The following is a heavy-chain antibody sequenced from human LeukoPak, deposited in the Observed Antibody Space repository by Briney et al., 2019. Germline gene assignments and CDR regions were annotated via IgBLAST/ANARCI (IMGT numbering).Heavy chain of an antibody. CDR2: ISSSSSCI. V-gene: IGHV3-21*01. D-gene: IGHD3-22*01. CDR1: GFTFSSYS. CDR3: ARDRYYDSRDFDY. J-gene: IGHJ4*01. Sequence: GGSLRLSCAASGFTFSSYSMNWVRQAPGKGLEWVSSISSSSSCIYYADSVKGRFTISRDNAKNSLYLQMNSLRAEDTAVYYCARDRYYDSRDFDYWGQGSLVTVSS.